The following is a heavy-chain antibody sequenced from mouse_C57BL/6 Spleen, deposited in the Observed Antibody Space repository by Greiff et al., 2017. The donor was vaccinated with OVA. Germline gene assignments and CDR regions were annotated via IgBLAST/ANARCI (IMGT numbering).Heavy chain of an antibody. Sequence: VMLVESGAELVRPGASVKLSCKASGYTFTDYYINWVKQRPGQGLEWIARIYPGSGNTYYNEKFKGKATLTAEKSSSTAYMQLSSLTSEDSAVYFCARKEGYDYDPPYWGQGTLVTVSA. CDR3: ARKEGYDYDPPY. D-gene: IGHD2-4*01. V-gene: IGHV1-76*01. CDR2: IYPGSGNT. CDR1: GYTFTDYY. J-gene: IGHJ3*01.